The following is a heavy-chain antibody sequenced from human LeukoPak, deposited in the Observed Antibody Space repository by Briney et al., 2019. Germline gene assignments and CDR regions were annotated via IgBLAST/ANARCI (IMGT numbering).Heavy chain of an antibody. D-gene: IGHD1-7*01. Sequence: ASVKVSCKASGYTFTSYDINWVRQTTGQGLEWMGWMNPNSGNTGYAQKFQGRVTITRNTSISTAYMELSSLRSEDTAVYYCARGYGYHMAKGITGTTGYWGQGTLVTVSS. V-gene: IGHV1-8*03. CDR3: ARGYGYHMAKGITGTTGY. CDR1: GYTFTSYD. J-gene: IGHJ4*02. CDR2: MNPNSGNT.